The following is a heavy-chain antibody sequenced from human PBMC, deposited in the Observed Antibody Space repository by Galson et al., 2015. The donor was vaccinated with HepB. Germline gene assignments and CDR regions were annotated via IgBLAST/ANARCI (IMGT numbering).Heavy chain of an antibody. V-gene: IGHV3-11*01. Sequence: SLRLSCAASGVTFSDYDMSWVRQAPGKGLEWVSDIRSGGSSRYYADTVKGRFTIARDNAKSSVYLQMNSLRAEDTAVYYCASYYDFWSGYYRRNVFDIWGQGTMVTASS. CDR2: IRSGGSSR. CDR3: ASYYDFWSGYYRRNVFDI. J-gene: IGHJ3*02. CDR1: GVTFSDYD. D-gene: IGHD3-3*01.